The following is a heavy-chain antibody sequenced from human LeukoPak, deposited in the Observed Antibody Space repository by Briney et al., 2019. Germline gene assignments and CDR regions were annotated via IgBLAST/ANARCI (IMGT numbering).Heavy chain of an antibody. Sequence: PGRSLRLSCAASGFSVTTDHMSWVRQAPGKGLEWVSIIYSDGSAYYADTVKGRFTISRDNSMNTVDLLVNSLRVEDAAIYYCARVWELSYDHWGQGTLVTVSS. CDR3: ARVWELSYDH. CDR1: GFSVTTDH. D-gene: IGHD3-16*02. CDR2: IYSDGSA. J-gene: IGHJ4*02. V-gene: IGHV3-53*01.